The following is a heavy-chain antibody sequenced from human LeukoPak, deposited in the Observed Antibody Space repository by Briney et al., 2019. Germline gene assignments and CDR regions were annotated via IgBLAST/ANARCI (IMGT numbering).Heavy chain of an antibody. CDR2: ISTTGTTM. Sequence: GGSLRLSCAASGFTFSGYNINWVRQAPGKGLEWISYISTTGTTMYYADSVKGRFAIPRDNAKSSLYLQMNSLRDEDTAVYYCARVWQDYSGVDYWGQGTLVTVSS. CDR3: ARVWQDYSGVDY. V-gene: IGHV3-48*02. D-gene: IGHD2-21*01. CDR1: GFTFSGYN. J-gene: IGHJ4*02.